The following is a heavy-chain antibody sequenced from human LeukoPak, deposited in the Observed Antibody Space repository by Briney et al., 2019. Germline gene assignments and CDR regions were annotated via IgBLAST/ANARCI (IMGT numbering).Heavy chain of an antibody. Sequence: SETLSLTCTVSGDSMRPYYWIWIRQPPGKGLEWIGHIYYSGSTKYNPSLNSRLTLSVDTSKNQFSLNLTSVTAADTAVYYCAKTTGNGHWLIEYWGQGTLVTVSS. CDR1: GDSMRPYY. CDR3: AKTTGNGHWLIEY. D-gene: IGHD4-23*01. J-gene: IGHJ4*02. CDR2: IYYSGST. V-gene: IGHV4-59*01.